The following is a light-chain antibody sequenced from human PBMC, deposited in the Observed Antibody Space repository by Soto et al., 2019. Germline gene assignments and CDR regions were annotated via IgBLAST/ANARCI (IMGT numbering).Light chain of an antibody. V-gene: IGKV3-11*01. Sequence: EIVLTQSPATLSLSPGERANLSCRDSQSVSSYLAWYQQKPGQAPRLLIYEASNRATGIPARFSGSGSGTDFTLTISSLEPEDFAVYYCQQRSNWPPYTFGQGTKLEIK. CDR1: QSVSSY. J-gene: IGKJ2*01. CDR3: QQRSNWPPYT. CDR2: EAS.